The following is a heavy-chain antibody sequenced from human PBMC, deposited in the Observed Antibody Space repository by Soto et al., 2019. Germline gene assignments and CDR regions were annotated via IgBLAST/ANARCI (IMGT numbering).Heavy chain of an antibody. J-gene: IGHJ4*02. CDR2: ITPIFSTT. V-gene: IGHV1-69*06. Sequence: QVQLVQSGAEVKKPGSSVKVSCRASGGTFIRDIVTWVRQAPGQGLEWMGGITPIFSTTNYAQKFRGRVTITADKATNTVYMELSSLTSADTPVYYCASGGGSGTYNAAYFDFWGQGTLVTVSS. CDR1: GGTFIRDI. CDR3: ASGGGSGTYNAAYFDF. D-gene: IGHD3-10*01.